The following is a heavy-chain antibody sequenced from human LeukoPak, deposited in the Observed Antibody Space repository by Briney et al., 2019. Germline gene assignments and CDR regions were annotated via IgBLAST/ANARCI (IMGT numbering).Heavy chain of an antibody. Sequence: GASVKVSCKASGYTFTSYDIDWVRQATGQGLEWMGWMNSNSGNTGYAQKFQGRVTMTRNTSISTAYMELSSLRSEDTAVYYCARVDFDWLSRSYYFDYWGQGTLVTVSS. CDR1: GYTFTSYD. CDR2: MNSNSGNT. CDR3: ARVDFDWLSRSYYFDY. D-gene: IGHD3-9*01. J-gene: IGHJ4*02. V-gene: IGHV1-8*01.